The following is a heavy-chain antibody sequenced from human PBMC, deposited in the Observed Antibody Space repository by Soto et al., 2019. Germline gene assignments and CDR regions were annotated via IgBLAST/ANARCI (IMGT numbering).Heavy chain of an antibody. V-gene: IGHV4-4*02. CDR2: VYHTGDT. J-gene: IGHJ5*02. CDR1: GGTVASSHW. D-gene: IGHD2-21*02. CDR3: AREIVTAGGNNYFDP. Sequence: SETLSPTCGVSGGTVASSHWGSWVRQSPGRGLEWIGNVYHTGDTNFNPSLQSRVTFSVDKSNNQFSLRLTSETAADTAVYFCAREIVTAGGNNYFDPWGPGTLVTVYS.